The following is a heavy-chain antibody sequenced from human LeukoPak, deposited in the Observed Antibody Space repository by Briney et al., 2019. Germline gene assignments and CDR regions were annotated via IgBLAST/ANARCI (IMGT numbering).Heavy chain of an antibody. CDR1: GGSISSYY. D-gene: IGHD3-22*01. CDR3: ARDTAYYDSNGSFDY. CDR2: IYTSGST. J-gene: IGHJ4*02. Sequence: SETLSLICTVSGGSISSYYWSWIRQPAGKGLEWIGRIYTSGSTNYNPSLKSRVTMSVDTSKNQFSLKLSSVTAADTAVYYCARDTAYYDSNGSFDYWGQGTLVTVSS. V-gene: IGHV4-4*07.